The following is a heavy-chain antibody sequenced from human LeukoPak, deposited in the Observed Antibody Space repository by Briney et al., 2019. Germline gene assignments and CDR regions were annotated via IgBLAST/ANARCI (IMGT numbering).Heavy chain of an antibody. V-gene: IGHV3-9*01. J-gene: IGHJ4*02. CDR3: ARELTTFDY. D-gene: IGHD1-26*01. CDR2: ISWNSGSI. Sequence: GGSLRLSCAASGFTLDDYAMHWVRQAPGKGLEWVSGISWNSGSIGYADSVKGRFTISRDNAKNSLYLQMNSLRVEDTALYYCARELTTFDYWGQGTLVTVSS. CDR1: GFTLDDYA.